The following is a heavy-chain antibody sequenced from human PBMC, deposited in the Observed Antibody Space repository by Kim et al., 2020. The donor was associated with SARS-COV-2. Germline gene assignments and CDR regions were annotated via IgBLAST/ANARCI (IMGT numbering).Heavy chain of an antibody. D-gene: IGHD4-17*01. CDR1: GFTFGDYA. CDR3: TRNALDYGDYKLTSQYYYYCMDV. J-gene: IGHJ6*02. Sequence: GGSLRLSCTASGFTFGDYAMSWFRQAPGKGLEWVGFIRSKAYGGTTEYAASVKGRFTISRDDSKSIAYLQMNSLKTEDTAVYYCTRNALDYGDYKLTSQYYYYCMDVWGQGTTATVSS. V-gene: IGHV3-49*03. CDR2: IRSKAYGGTT.